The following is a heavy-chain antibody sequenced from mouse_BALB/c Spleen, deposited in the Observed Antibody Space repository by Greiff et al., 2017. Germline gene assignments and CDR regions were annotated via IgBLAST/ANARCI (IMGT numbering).Heavy chain of an antibody. CDR2: ISYRGST. Sequence: DVQLQESGPGLVKPSQSLSLTCTVTGYSITSDYAWNWIRQFPGNKLEWMGYISYRGSTSYNPSLKSRISITRDTSKNQFFLQLNSVTTEDTATYYCASGGLHYYGRFDYWGQGTTLTVSS. J-gene: IGHJ2*01. CDR1: GYSITSDYA. V-gene: IGHV3-2*02. D-gene: IGHD1-2*01. CDR3: ASGGLHYYGRFDY.